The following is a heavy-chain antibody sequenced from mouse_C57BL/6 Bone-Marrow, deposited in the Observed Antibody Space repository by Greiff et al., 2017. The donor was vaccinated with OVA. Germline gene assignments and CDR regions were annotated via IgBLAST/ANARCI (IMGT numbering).Heavy chain of an antibody. CDR2: IDPSDSYT. CDR1: GYTFTSYW. CDR3: ASGAVVPCDY. V-gene: IGHV1-59*01. D-gene: IGHD3-3*01. J-gene: IGHJ2*01. Sequence: QVQLQQPGAELVRPGTSVKLSCKASGYTFTSYWMHWVKQRPGQGLEWIGVIDPSDSYTNYTQKFKGKATLTVDTSSSTAYMQLSSLTSEDSAVYYCASGAVVPCDYWGQGTTLTVSS.